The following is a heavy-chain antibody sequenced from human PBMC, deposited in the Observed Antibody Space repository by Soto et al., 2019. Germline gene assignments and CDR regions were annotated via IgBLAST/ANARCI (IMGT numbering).Heavy chain of an antibody. Sequence: GESLKISCKGSGYSFTSYWISWVRQMPGKGLEWMGRIDPSDSYTNYSPSFQGHVIISADKSISTAYLQWSSLKASDTAMYYCARHYSSSWYLDFDYWGQGTLVTAPQ. V-gene: IGHV5-10-1*01. CDR2: IDPSDSYT. J-gene: IGHJ4*02. D-gene: IGHD6-13*01. CDR1: GYSFTSYW. CDR3: ARHYSSSWYLDFDY.